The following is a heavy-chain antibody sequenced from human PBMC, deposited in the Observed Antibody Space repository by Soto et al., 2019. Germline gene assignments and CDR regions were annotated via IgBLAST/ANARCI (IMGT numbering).Heavy chain of an antibody. J-gene: IGHJ4*02. CDR1: GGTFSSYT. V-gene: IGHV1-69*02. D-gene: IGHD5-12*01. CDR2: IIPILGIA. Sequence: ASVKVSCTASGGTFSSYTISWVRQAPGQGLEWMGRIIPILGIANYAQKFQGRVTITADKSTSTAYMELSSLRSEDTAVYYCARALVYSGYGYYFDYWGQGTLVTVSS. CDR3: ARALVYSGYGYYFDY.